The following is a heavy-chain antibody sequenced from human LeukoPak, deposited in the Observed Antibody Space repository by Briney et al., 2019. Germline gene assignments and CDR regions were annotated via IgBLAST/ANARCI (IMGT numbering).Heavy chain of an antibody. V-gene: IGHV1-69*06. D-gene: IGHD4-17*01. CDR1: GGTFSSYA. Sequence: GSSVKVSCEASGGTFSSYAISWVRQAPGQGLEWMGGIVPIYGTTNYAQKFQARVTITADTSTSTAYMELSSLTSEDTAVYYCARDRWPVTRIPYYYSMDVWGKGTTVTVSS. CDR2: IVPIYGTT. CDR3: ARDRWPVTRIPYYYSMDV. J-gene: IGHJ6*03.